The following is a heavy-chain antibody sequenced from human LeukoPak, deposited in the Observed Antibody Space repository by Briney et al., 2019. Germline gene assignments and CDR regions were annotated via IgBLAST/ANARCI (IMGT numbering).Heavy chain of an antibody. Sequence: NSSQTLSLTCAVSGGSISSGGYSWSRIRQPPGKGLEWIGYIYHSGSTYYNPSLKSRVTISVDRSKNQFSLKLSSVTAADTAVYYCARDSYDSSGYSPPEFYGMDVWGKGTTVTVSS. V-gene: IGHV4-30-2*01. J-gene: IGHJ6*04. D-gene: IGHD3-22*01. CDR1: GGSISSGGYS. CDR2: IYHSGST. CDR3: ARDSYDSSGYSPPEFYGMDV.